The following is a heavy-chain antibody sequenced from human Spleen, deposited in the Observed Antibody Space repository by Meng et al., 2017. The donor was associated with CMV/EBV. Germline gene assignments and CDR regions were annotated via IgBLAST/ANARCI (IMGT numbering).Heavy chain of an antibody. CDR2: INPNSGGT. CDR1: GYTLTGYY. D-gene: IGHD3-3*01. Sequence: ASVKVSCKASGYTLTGYYMHWVRQAPGQGLEWMGWINPNSGGTNYAQKFQGRVTMTRDTSISTAYMEVSSLTSEDTAVYYCARGNGYHDYGNWFDPWGQGTLVTVSS. V-gene: IGHV1-2*02. J-gene: IGHJ5*02. CDR3: ARGNGYHDYGNWFDP.